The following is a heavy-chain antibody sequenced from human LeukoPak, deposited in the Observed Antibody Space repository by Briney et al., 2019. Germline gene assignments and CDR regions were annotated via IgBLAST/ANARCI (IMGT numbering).Heavy chain of an antibody. Sequence: GGSLRLSCAASGFTFSSYWMSWVRQAPGKGLEWVANIKQDGSQKYYVDSVKGRFTISRDNAKKSLYLQMNSLRDEDTAVYYCARETIAASLVDYWGQGTLVTVSS. J-gene: IGHJ4*02. CDR2: IKQDGSQK. D-gene: IGHD6-13*01. CDR1: GFTFSSYW. V-gene: IGHV3-7*01. CDR3: ARETIAASLVDY.